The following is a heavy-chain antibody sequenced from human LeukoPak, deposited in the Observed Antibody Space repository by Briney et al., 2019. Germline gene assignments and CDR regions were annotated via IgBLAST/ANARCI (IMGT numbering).Heavy chain of an antibody. CDR1: GFTFSSYE. D-gene: IGHD4-17*01. CDR3: ARDGRYGDPRPGFDY. Sequence: PGGPLRLPCTASGFTFSSYEMNWVTQAPGKGREGFSYIISRASTIYYADSVKGRFNISRDNAKNSLYLQMNSLGAEDTAVYYCARDGRYGDPRPGFDYWGQGTLVSVSS. J-gene: IGHJ4*02. CDR2: IISRASTI. V-gene: IGHV3-48*03.